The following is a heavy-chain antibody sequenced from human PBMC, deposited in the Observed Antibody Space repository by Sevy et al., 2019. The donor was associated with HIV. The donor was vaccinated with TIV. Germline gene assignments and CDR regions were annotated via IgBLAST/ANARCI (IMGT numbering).Heavy chain of an antibody. D-gene: IGHD1-26*01. CDR2: MNPNSGNT. CDR1: GYTFTSYD. V-gene: IGHV1-8*01. Sequence: ASVKVSCKASGYTFTSYDINWVRQATGQGLEWMGWMNPNSGNTGYAQKFQGRVTMTRNTSISTAYMELSSLRSEDTAVYYCASGWRREGSRYYYYMDVWGKGTTVTVSS. CDR3: ASGWRREGSRYYYYMDV. J-gene: IGHJ6*03.